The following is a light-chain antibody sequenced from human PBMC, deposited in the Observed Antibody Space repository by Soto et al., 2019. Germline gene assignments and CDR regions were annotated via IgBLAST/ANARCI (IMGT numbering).Light chain of an antibody. J-gene: IGKJ2*01. CDR3: QQYGSSKNT. CDR2: GAS. CDR1: QSVSSSY. Sequence: EIVLTQSPGTLSLSPGERATLSCRASQSVSSSYLAWYQQKPGQAPRLLIYGASSRATGIPDRFSGSGSGTDLTLTISRQEPEDFGVYYCQQYGSSKNTFGQGTKLEIK. V-gene: IGKV3-20*01.